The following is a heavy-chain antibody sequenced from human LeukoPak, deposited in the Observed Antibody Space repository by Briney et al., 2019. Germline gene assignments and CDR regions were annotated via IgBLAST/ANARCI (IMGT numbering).Heavy chain of an antibody. J-gene: IGHJ5*02. CDR3: VTAKDP. V-gene: IGHV3-30*02. CDR2: TPYDGSNK. CDR1: GFTLSSSG. Sequence: PGGSLRLSCAASGFTLSSSGMHRVRQAPGKGLEWVAFTPYDGSNKYYADSVKGRFTISRDNSKNTLYLQMNSLRAEDTAVYYCVTAKDPWGQGTLVTVSS.